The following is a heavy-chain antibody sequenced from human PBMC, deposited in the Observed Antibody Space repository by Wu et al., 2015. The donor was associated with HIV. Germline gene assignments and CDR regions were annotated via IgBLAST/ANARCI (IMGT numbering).Heavy chain of an antibody. CDR2: MNPNSGNT. J-gene: IGHJ2*01. D-gene: IGHD3-22*01. CDR3: ARAASFFYDKHGYYRNWYFDV. V-gene: IGHV1-8*02. CDR1: GYTFIGYY. Sequence: QVQLVQSGAEMKKPGASVKVSCKASGYTFIGYYLHWVRQAPGQGLEWVGWMNPNSGNTGYPQKFQGRVTMTRDTSISTAYMELSSLKSEDTAVYYCARAASFFYDKHGYYRNWYFDVWGRGTWSLSP.